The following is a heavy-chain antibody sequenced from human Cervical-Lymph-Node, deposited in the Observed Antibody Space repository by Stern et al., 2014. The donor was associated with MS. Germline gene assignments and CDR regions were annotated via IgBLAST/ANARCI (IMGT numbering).Heavy chain of an antibody. CDR3: ARANSKYSSSWYLDY. CDR1: GFTFSSYD. Sequence: EVQLVESGGGLVQPGGSLRLSCAASGFTFSSYDMHWVRQATGKGLEWVSAIGTAGDTYYPGSVKGRFTISRENAKNSLYLQMNSLRAGDTAVYYCARANSKYSSSWYLDYWGQGTLVTVSS. CDR2: IGTAGDT. J-gene: IGHJ4*02. D-gene: IGHD6-13*01. V-gene: IGHV3-13*01.